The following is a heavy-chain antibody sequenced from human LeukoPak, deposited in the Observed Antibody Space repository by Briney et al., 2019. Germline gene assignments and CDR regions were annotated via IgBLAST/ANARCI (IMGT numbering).Heavy chain of an antibody. CDR3: AREYDLLTAYYTDLGY. V-gene: IGHV3-74*01. D-gene: IGHD3-9*01. CDR2: INSDGSST. J-gene: IGHJ4*02. CDR1: GFTFSSYW. Sequence: PGGSLRLSCAASGFTFSSYWMHWVRQAPGKGLVWVSRINSDGSSTSYADSVKGRFTISRDNAKNTLYLQMNSLRAEDTAVYYCAREYDLLTAYYTDLGYWGQGTLVTVSS.